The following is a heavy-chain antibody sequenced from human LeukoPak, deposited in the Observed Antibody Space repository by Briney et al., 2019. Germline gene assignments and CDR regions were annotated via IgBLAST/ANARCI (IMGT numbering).Heavy chain of an antibody. J-gene: IGHJ4*02. CDR2: IYYSGST. D-gene: IGHD1-26*01. CDR3: ARLSGYRDDY. Sequence: SDTLSLTCTVSGGSISSSSYYWGWIRQPPGKGLEWIGSIYYSGSTYYNPSLKSRVTISVDTSKNQFSLKLSSVTAADTAVYYCARLSGYRDDYWGQGTLVTVSS. V-gene: IGHV4-39*01. CDR1: GGSISSSSYY.